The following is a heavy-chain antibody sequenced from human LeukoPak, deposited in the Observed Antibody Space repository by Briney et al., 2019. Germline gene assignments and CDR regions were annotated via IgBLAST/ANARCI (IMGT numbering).Heavy chain of an antibody. V-gene: IGHV3-20*01. CDR1: GFTFDDYG. J-gene: IGHJ6*02. Sequence: GGSLRLSCAASGFTFDDYGMSWVRQAPGKGLEWVSGINWNGGSTGYADSVKGRFTISRDNAKNSLYLQMNSLRAEDTALYHCARDPYYYGSGSHYYGMDVWGQGTTVTVSS. CDR3: ARDPYYYGSGSHYYGMDV. D-gene: IGHD3-10*01. CDR2: INWNGGST.